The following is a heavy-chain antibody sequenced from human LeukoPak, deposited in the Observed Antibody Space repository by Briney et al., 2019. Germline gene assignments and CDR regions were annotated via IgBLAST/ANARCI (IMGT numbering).Heavy chain of an antibody. Sequence: SETLSLTCTVSGGSISSGTYYWSWIRQPAGKGLEWIGRMSTSGGTNYNPSLKSRVTISVDTSKNQFSLKLSSVTAADTAVYYCARERYCSTTSCPILGFDCWGQGTLVTVSS. CDR1: GGSISSGTYY. V-gene: IGHV4-61*02. CDR2: MSTSGGT. CDR3: ARERYCSTTSCPILGFDC. J-gene: IGHJ4*02. D-gene: IGHD2-2*01.